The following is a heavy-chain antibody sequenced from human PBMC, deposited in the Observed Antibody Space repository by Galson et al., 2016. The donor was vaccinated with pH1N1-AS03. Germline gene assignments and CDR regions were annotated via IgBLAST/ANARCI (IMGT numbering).Heavy chain of an antibody. J-gene: IGHJ4*02. CDR2: IWTSGTT. CDR1: GGSIDSSNW. CDR3: ARGFDFSAYYFPK. D-gene: IGHD3-22*01. Sequence: SETLSLTCAVSGGSIDSSNWWSWVRQPPGKGLEWVGEIWTSGTTNYNPSLKSRVTIPLGKSNNQFSLMLISVTAADTAVYYCARGFDFSAYYFPKWDQGALVTVSS. V-gene: IGHV4-4*02.